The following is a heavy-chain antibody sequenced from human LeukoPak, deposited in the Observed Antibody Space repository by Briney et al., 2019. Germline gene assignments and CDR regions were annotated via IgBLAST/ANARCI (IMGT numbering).Heavy chain of an antibody. Sequence: PSETLSLTCAVSGGSISTSNYYWGLVRQPPGKGLEWIGNIFYSGSTYYSPSLKSRVTISLDTSGNQFSLKLSSVTAADTAVYYCARVRAARPSLYYYYYMDVWGKGTTVTVSS. V-gene: IGHV4-39*07. CDR2: IFYSGST. CDR3: ARVRAARPSLYYYYYMDV. J-gene: IGHJ6*03. CDR1: GGSISTSNYY. D-gene: IGHD6-6*01.